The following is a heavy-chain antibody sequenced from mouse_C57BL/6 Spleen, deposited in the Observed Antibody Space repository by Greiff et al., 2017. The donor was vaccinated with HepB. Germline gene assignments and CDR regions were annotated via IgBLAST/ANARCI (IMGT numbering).Heavy chain of an antibody. CDR2: IYPGSGNT. CDR1: GYTFTDYY. Sequence: VQLQQSGAELVRPGASVKLSCKASGYTFTDYYINWVKQRPGQGLEWIARIYPGSGNTYYNEKFKGKATLTAEKSSSTAYMQLSSLTSEDSAVYFCASSPVWDFDGWGTGTTVTVSS. V-gene: IGHV1-76*01. J-gene: IGHJ1*03. CDR3: ASSPVWDFDG.